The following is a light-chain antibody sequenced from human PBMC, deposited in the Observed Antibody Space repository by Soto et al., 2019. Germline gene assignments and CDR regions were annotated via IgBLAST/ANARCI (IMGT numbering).Light chain of an antibody. CDR2: DTS. CDR1: QSVRSY. Sequence: EIVLTQSPATLSLAPGERATLSCRASQSVRSYLVWYQQKPGQAPRLLIYDTSNRATDIPARFSGSGSGTDFTLTITSLEPEDFAVYYCQQRYDWPPTFCQGTRLEIK. CDR3: QQRYDWPPT. V-gene: IGKV3-11*01. J-gene: IGKJ5*01.